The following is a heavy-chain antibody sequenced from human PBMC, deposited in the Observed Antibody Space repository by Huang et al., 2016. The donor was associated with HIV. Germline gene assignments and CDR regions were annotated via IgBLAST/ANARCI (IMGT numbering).Heavy chain of an antibody. CDR3: VKGQLGRGLNDVFSI. D-gene: IGHD1-1*01. V-gene: IGHV3-9*01. CDR1: GFIFDDYA. Sequence: EVQLVQSGGGLVQPGRSLRLSCAASGFIFDDYAMHWVRQAPGKGLGWVSGSSWNSGTIAYADSVKGRFTISRDNAKNSLSLQMSSPRPEDTAFYYCVKGQLGRGLNDVFSIWGQGTMVTVSS. CDR2: SSWNSGTI. J-gene: IGHJ3*02.